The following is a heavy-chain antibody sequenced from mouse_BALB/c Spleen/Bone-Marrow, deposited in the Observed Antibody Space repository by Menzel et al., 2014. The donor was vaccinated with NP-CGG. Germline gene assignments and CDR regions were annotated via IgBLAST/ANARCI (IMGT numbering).Heavy chain of an antibody. V-gene: IGHV2-6-7*01. CDR1: GFSLTGYG. J-gene: IGHJ2*01. Sequence: VQLVESGPGLVAPSQSLSITCTVSGFSLTGYGVNWVRQPPGKGLEWLGMIWGDGSTDYNSAFKSRLSISKDDSKSQVFLKMNSLQTDDTAKYYCAREGNYFDYWGQGTTLTVSS. CDR2: IWGDGST. CDR3: AREGNYFDY.